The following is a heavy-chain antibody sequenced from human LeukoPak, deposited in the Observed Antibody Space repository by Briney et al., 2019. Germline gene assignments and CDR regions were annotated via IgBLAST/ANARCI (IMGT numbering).Heavy chain of an antibody. D-gene: IGHD3-10*01. J-gene: IGHJ4*02. V-gene: IGHV3-48*04. CDR2: ISSSSSTI. CDR3: ARDLRWFGELFPDY. Sequence: PGGSLRLSCAASGFTFSSYSMNWVRQAPGKGLEWVSYISSSSSTIYYADSVKGRFTISRDNAKNSVYLQMNSLRAEDTAVYYCARDLRWFGELFPDYWGQGTLVTVSS. CDR1: GFTFSSYS.